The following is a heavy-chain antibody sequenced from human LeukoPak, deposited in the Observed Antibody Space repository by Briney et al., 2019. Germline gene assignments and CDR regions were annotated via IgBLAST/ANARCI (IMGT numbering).Heavy chain of an antibody. CDR3: ARQPSLLAAAGTTTFDY. CDR1: GGSISSSSYY. J-gene: IGHJ4*02. Sequence: PSETLSLTCTVSGGSISSSSYYWGWIRQPPGKGLEWIGSIYYSGSTYYNPSLKSRVTISVDTSKNQFSLKLSSVTAADTAVYYCARQPSLLAAAGTTTFDYWGQGTLVTVSS. V-gene: IGHV4-39*01. D-gene: IGHD6-13*01. CDR2: IYYSGST.